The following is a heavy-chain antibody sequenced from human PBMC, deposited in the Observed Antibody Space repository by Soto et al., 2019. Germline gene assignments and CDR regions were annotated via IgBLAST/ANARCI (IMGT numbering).Heavy chain of an antibody. D-gene: IGHD3-3*01. CDR1: GYTFTSYA. CDR3: ARVEDDFWSGPTTYYYYGMDV. CDR2: INAGNGNT. Sequence: ASVKVSCKASGYTFTSYAMHWVRQAPGQRLEWMGWINAGNGNTKYSQKFQGRVTITRDTSTSTAYMELSSLRSEDTAVYYCARVEDDFWSGPTTYYYYGMDVWGQGTTVTVSS. V-gene: IGHV1-3*01. J-gene: IGHJ6*02.